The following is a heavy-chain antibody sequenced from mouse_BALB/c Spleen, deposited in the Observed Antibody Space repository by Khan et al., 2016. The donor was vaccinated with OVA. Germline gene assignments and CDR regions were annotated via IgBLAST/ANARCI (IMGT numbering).Heavy chain of an antibody. V-gene: IGHV8-12*01. D-gene: IGHD2-1*01. Sequence: QVQLKESGPGILQPSQTLSLTCSFSGFSLSTSGMGVNWIRQPSGKGLEWLAHIYWDDDKRYNPSLQSRLTISKDASSNQVFLKITSVDTADTATYYCARMDGNYYYAMDYWGQGTSVTVSA. CDR2: IYWDDDK. CDR1: GFSLSTSGMG. J-gene: IGHJ4*01. CDR3: ARMDGNYYYAMDY.